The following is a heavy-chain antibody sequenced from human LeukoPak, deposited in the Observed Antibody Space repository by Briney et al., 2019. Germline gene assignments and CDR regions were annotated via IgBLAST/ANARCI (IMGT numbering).Heavy chain of an antibody. J-gene: IGHJ4*02. D-gene: IGHD3-10*01. Sequence: PGGSLRLSCAASGFTVSSNYMSWVRQAPGKGLEWVSVSYSGGSTYYADSVKGRFTISRDNSKNTLYLQMNSLRAEDTAVYYCARSLSSRGLIIPKTSRYFYYWGQGTLVTVSS. CDR1: GFTVSSNY. CDR3: ARSLSSRGLIIPKTSRYFYY. V-gene: IGHV3-66*01. CDR2: SYSGGST.